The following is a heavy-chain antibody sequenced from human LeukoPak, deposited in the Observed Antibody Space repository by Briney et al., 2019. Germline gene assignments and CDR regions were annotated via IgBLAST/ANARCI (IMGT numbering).Heavy chain of an antibody. J-gene: IGHJ4*02. V-gene: IGHV3-21*01. Sequence: PGGSLRLSCAASGFTFSSYSMNWVRQAPGKGLEWVSSISSSSSYIYYADSVKGRFTISRDNAKNTLYLQMNSLRAEDTAVYYCARDDSSGHYKLIDYWGQGTLVTVSA. CDR1: GFTFSSYS. CDR3: ARDDSSGHYKLIDY. D-gene: IGHD3-22*01. CDR2: ISSSSSYI.